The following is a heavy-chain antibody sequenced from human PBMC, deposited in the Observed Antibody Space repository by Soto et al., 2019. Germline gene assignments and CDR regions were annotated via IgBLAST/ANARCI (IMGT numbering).Heavy chain of an antibody. V-gene: IGHV1-3*01. Sequence: QVQLVQSGAEVKKPGASVKVSCKASGYTFSSYAIHWVRQAPGQRLEWMGWINAGDGNTKYSQRLQGRVTISRDTSASTAYMELTSLRSEDMAVYYWARGTVTTGALFDYWGQGTMVTVSS. CDR2: INAGDGNT. CDR3: ARGTVTTGALFDY. D-gene: IGHD4-17*01. CDR1: GYTFSSYA. J-gene: IGHJ4*02.